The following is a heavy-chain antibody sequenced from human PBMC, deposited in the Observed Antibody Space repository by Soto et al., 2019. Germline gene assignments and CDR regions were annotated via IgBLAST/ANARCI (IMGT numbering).Heavy chain of an antibody. CDR1: GGSVSSGSYY. V-gene: IGHV4-61*01. J-gene: IGHJ4*02. Sequence: QVQLQESGPGLVKPSETLSLTCTVSGGSVSSGSYYWSWIRQPPGKGLEWIGYIYYSGSTNYNPSLKXXVXIXXDTSKNQFSLKLSSVTAADTAVYYCARRGGLHFDCWGQGTLVTVSS. D-gene: IGHD3-16*01. CDR3: ARRGGLHFDC. CDR2: IYYSGST.